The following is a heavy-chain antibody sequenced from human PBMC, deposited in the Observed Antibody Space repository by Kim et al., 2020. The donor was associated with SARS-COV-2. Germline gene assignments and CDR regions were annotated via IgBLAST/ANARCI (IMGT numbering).Heavy chain of an antibody. CDR2: IYHSGST. J-gene: IGHJ3*02. D-gene: IGHD3-9*01. V-gene: IGHV4-4*02. Sequence: SETLSLTCAVSGGSISSSNWWSWVRQPPGKGLEWIGEIYHSGSTNYNPSLKSRVTISVDKSKNQFSLKLSSVTAADTAVYYCARGVRLLRYFDWLLPDAFDIWGQGTMVTVSS. CDR3: ARGVRLLRYFDWLLPDAFDI. CDR1: GGSISSSNW.